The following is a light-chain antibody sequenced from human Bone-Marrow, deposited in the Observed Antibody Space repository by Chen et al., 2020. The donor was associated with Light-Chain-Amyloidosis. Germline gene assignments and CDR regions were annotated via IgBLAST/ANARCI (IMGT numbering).Light chain of an antibody. Sequence: SYVLTQPSSVSVAPGQTATIPCGENNIGSTSVPWYQQPPGQAPLLVVYDDSDRPSGIPERLSGSNSGNTATLTISRVEAGDEADYYCQVWDRSSARPVFGGGTKLTVL. CDR3: QVWDRSSARPV. V-gene: IGLV3-21*02. CDR2: DDS. J-gene: IGLJ3*02. CDR1: NIGSTS.